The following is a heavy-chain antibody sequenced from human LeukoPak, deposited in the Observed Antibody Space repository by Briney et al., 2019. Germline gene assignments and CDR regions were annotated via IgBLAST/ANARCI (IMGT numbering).Heavy chain of an antibody. CDR1: GDSVSSDTYY. CDR2: IYYSGST. J-gene: IGHJ3*02. Sequence: PSETLSLTCTVSGDSVSSDTYYWGWIRQSPGKGLEWIGTIYYSGSTYYNPSLKSRVTISVDTSKNQFSLKLSSVTAADTAVYYCARDSSRDDAFDIWGQGTMVTVSS. D-gene: IGHD6-6*01. CDR3: ARDSSRDDAFDI. V-gene: IGHV4-39*07.